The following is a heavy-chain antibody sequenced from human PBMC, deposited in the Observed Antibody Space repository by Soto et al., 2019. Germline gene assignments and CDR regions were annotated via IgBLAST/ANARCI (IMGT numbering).Heavy chain of an antibody. CDR1: GYTFTTHG. D-gene: IGHD2-21*02. J-gene: IGHJ5*02. V-gene: IGHV1-18*01. CDR3: AGDVGYCRSGACYREWFDP. Sequence: QVQLVQSGAEVKKPGASVKVSCKASGYTFTTHGISWVRQAPGQGLEWMGWVSGDNGHTNYAQSLQGRVTMTTDTSTNTAYMELRSLRSDDTAVYYCAGDVGYCRSGACYREWFDPWGQGTLVTVSS. CDR2: VSGDNGHT.